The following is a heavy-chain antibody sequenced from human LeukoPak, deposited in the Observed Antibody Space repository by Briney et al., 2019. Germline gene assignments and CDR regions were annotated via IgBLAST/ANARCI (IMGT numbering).Heavy chain of an antibody. CDR1: GYTFTIYA. CDR3: ARAPFYSSGWYGY. D-gene: IGHD6-19*01. CDR2: INAGNGNT. Sequence: ASVTVSCTASGYTFTIYAMHWVRQAPGQRLEWMGWINAGNGNTKYSQKFQGRVTITRDTSASTTYMELSSLRSEDTAVYYCARAPFYSSGWYGYWGQGTLVTVSS. V-gene: IGHV1-3*01. J-gene: IGHJ4*02.